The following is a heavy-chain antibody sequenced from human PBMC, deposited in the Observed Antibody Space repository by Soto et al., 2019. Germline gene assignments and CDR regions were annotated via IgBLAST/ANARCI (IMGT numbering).Heavy chain of an antibody. Sequence: GGSLRLSCAASGFTFRSYAMNWVRQTQEKGLEWVSSISSTSTYTHYADSVKGRFTISRDNANNSLFLQMNSLRAEDTAIYCCARDLALAGNYWGQGALVTVSS. CDR1: GFTFRSYA. CDR3: ARDLALAGNY. CDR2: ISSTSTYT. J-gene: IGHJ4*02. D-gene: IGHD6-19*01. V-gene: IGHV3-21*01.